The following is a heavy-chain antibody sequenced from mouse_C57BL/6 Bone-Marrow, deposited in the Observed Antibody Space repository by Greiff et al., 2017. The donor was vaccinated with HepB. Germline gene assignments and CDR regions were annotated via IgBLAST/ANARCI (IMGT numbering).Heavy chain of an antibody. CDR1: GFTFSSYA. V-gene: IGHV5-4*03. CDR2: ISDGGSYT. D-gene: IGHD2-3*01. CDR3: SNIYDGYYDWYFDV. J-gene: IGHJ1*03. Sequence: EVMLVESGGGLVKPGGSLKLSCAASGFTFSSYAMSWVRQTPEKRLEWVATISDGGSYTYYPDNVKGRFTISRDNAKNNLYLQMSHLKSEDTAMYYCSNIYDGYYDWYFDVWGTGTTVTVSS.